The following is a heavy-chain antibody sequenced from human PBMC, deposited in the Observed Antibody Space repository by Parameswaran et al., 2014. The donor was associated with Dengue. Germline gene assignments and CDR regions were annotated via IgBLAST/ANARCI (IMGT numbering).Heavy chain of an antibody. CDR2: ISSSSSYT. D-gene: IGHD3-3*01. J-gene: IGHJ4*02. V-gene: IGHV3-11*03. Sequence: RWIRQPPGKGLEWVSYISSSSSYTNYADSVKGRFTISRDNAKNSLYLQMNSLRAEDTAVYYCARYYDLGYQYYFDYWGQGTLVTVSS. CDR3: ARYYDLGYQYYFDY.